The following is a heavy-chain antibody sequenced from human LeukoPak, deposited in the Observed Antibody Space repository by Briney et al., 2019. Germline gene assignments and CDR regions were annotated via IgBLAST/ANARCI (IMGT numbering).Heavy chain of an antibody. Sequence: SGGSLRLSCAASGSTFSSYWMHWVRQAPGKGLVWVSRINSDGSSTSYADSVKGRFTISRDNAKNTLYLQMNSLRAEDTAVYYCARDGGTAMVTEYWGQGTLVTVSS. CDR1: GSTFSSYW. CDR2: INSDGSST. V-gene: IGHV3-74*01. CDR3: ARDGGTAMVTEY. D-gene: IGHD5-18*01. J-gene: IGHJ4*02.